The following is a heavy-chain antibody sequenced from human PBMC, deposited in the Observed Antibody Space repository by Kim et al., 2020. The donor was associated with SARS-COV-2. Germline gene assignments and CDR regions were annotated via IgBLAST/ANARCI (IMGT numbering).Heavy chain of an antibody. Sequence: GGSLRLSCAASGFTFSSYSMNWVRQAPGKGLEWVSSISSSSSYIYYADSVKGRFTISRDNAKNSLYLQMNSLRAEDTAVYYCARGSSGGSHYGMDVWGQGTTVTVSS. D-gene: IGHD1-26*01. CDR2: ISSSSSYI. CDR1: GFTFSSYS. CDR3: ARGSSGGSHYGMDV. V-gene: IGHV3-21*01. J-gene: IGHJ6*02.